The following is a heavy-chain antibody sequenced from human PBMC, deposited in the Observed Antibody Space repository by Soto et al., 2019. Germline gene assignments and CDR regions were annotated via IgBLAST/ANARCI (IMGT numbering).Heavy chain of an antibody. J-gene: IGHJ4*02. CDR3: VRGDGDRYDGHGYLGRH. V-gene: IGHV4-59*01. CDR2: MYYSGSF. Sequence: SETLSLTCSVSGDSISSGYWTWIRQPPGRGLEWIGFMYYSGSFNYNPSLESRVIISVDTSKNQFSLKLTSVNTADTAVYYCVRGDGDRYDGHGYLGRHWGQGSLVTVSS. D-gene: IGHD2-21*01. CDR1: GDSISSGY.